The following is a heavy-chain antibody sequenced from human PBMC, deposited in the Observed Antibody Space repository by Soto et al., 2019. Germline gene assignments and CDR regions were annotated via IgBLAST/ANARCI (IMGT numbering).Heavy chain of an antibody. CDR1: GYSFTSYW. J-gene: IGHJ4*02. D-gene: IGHD3-22*01. CDR2: IDPSDSYT. CDR3: ARLDYYDSSGSTMVDY. Sequence: GESLKISCKGSGYSFTSYWISWVRQMPGKGLEWMGRIDPSDSYTNYSPSFQGHVTISADKSISTAYLQWSSLKASDTAMYYCARLDYYDSSGSTMVDYWGQGTLVTVSS. V-gene: IGHV5-10-1*01.